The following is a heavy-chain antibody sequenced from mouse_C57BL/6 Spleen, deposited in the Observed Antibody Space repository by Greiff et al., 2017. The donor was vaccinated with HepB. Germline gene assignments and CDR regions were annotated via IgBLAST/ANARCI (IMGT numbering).Heavy chain of an antibody. J-gene: IGHJ1*03. V-gene: IGHV1-85*01. CDR1: GYTFTSYD. CDR2: LYPRDGST. CDR3: AIGQDYGSSPVFDV. D-gene: IGHD1-1*01. Sequence: VQLQQSGPELVKPGASVKLSCKASGYTFTSYDINWVKQRPGQGLEWIGWLYPRDGSTKYNEKFKGKATLTVDTSSSTAYMELHSLTSEDSAVYFCAIGQDYGSSPVFDVWGTGTTVTVSS.